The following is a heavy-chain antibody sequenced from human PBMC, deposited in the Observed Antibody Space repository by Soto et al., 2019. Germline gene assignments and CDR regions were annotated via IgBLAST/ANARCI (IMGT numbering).Heavy chain of an antibody. D-gene: IGHD2-2*01. CDR2: IIPIFGTA. CDR3: ARGEGGYCSSTSCPPKSNWFDP. V-gene: IGHV1-69*13. J-gene: IGHJ5*02. CDR1: GGTFSSYA. Sequence: SVKVSCKASGGTFSSYAISWVRQAPGQGLEWMGGIIPIFGTANYAQKFQGRVTITADESTSTAYMELSSLRSEDTAVYYCARGEGGYCSSTSCPPKSNWFDPWGQGTLVTVSS.